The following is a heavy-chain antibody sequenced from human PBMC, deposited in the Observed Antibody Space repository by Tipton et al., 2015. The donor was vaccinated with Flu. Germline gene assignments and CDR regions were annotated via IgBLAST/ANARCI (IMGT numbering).Heavy chain of an antibody. CDR2: IYYSGST. CDR3: ASQRNRPYYYDSSGYSDAFDI. D-gene: IGHD3-22*01. CDR1: GGSISSYY. Sequence: LRLSCTVSGGSISSYYWSWIRQPPGKGLEWIGYIYYSGSTNYNPSLKSRVTISVDTSKNQFSLKLSSVTAADTAVYYCASQRNRPYYYDSSGYSDAFDIWGQGTMVTVSS. J-gene: IGHJ3*02. V-gene: IGHV4-59*01.